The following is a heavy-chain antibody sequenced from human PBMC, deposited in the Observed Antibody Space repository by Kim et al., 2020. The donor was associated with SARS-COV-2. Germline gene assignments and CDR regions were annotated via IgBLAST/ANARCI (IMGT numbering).Heavy chain of an antibody. CDR1: GFTFDDYA. CDR3: AKGQGIVVVITGTREETGGMDV. V-gene: IGHV3-9*01. Sequence: GGSLRLSCAASGFTFDDYAMHWVRQAPGKGLEWVSGISWNSGSIGYADSVKGRFTISRDNAKNSLYLQMNSLRAEDTALYYCAKGQGIVVVITGTREETGGMDVWGQGTTVTVSS. CDR2: ISWNSGSI. D-gene: IGHD3-22*01. J-gene: IGHJ6*02.